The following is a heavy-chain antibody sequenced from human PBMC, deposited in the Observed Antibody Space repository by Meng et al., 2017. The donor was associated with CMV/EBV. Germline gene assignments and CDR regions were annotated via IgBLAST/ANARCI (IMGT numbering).Heavy chain of an antibody. D-gene: IGHD3-22*01. Sequence: QGELGQFGAGVEEPGSSGEAARKASGGTFSSYAISWVREAPGKGLEWMGGIIPIFGTANYEQKFQGRVTITADESTSTAYMEMSSLRSEDTAVYYCARIYDSSGYYNYYFDYWGQGTLVTVSS. CDR1: GGTFSSYA. CDR3: ARIYDSSGYYNYYFDY. V-gene: IGHV1-69*12. J-gene: IGHJ4*02. CDR2: IIPIFGTA.